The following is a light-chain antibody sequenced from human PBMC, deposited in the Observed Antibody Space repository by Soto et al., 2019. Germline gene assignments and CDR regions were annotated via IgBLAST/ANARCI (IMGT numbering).Light chain of an antibody. CDR3: QQYGSPPYT. Sequence: EIVLTQSPGTLSLSPGERATLSCRASQSVSSSYLAWYQQKPGQAPRLLIYGASSRATGIPDRFSGSGSGTDFTLTISRLEPEDFAVYYCQQYGSPPYTFGQGTKLE. CDR2: GAS. CDR1: QSVSSSY. V-gene: IGKV3-20*01. J-gene: IGKJ2*01.